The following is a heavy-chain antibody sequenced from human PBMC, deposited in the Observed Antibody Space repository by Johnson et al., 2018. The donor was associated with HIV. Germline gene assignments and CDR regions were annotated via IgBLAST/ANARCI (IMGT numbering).Heavy chain of an antibody. CDR1: GFTFSSYG. Sequence: QVQLVESGGGVVQPGRSLRLSCAASGFTFSSYGMHWVRQAPGKGLEWVAVIWYDGSNKYYVDSVKGRFTISRDNAKNTLYLKMNSLRAEDTAVYYCARATMSYKVWLQLSAAFDIWGQGTMVTVSS. V-gene: IGHV3-33*01. CDR3: ARATMSYKVWLQLSAAFDI. D-gene: IGHD5-24*01. CDR2: IWYDGSNK. J-gene: IGHJ3*02.